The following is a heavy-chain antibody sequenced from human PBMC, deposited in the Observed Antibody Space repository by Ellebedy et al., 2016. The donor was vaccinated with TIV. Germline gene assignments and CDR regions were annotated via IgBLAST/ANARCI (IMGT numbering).Heavy chain of an antibody. CDR3: ARGGGDNGMDV. CDR2: INPNSGGT. D-gene: IGHD2-21*02. V-gene: IGHV1-2*02. CDR1: GYTFTGYY. J-gene: IGHJ6*02. Sequence: AASVKVSCKASGYTFTGYYMHCVRHAPGQGLEWMGWINPNSGGTNYAQKFQGRVTMTRDTSISTAYMELSSLRSEDTAVYYCARGGGDNGMDVWGQGTTVTVSS.